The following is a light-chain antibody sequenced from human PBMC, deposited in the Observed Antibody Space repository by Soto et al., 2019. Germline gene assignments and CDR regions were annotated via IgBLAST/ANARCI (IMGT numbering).Light chain of an antibody. CDR2: STS. Sequence: EIGLTQSQGTLSLSPGERATLACRASQSVNNSYLTWYQQKPGQAHRLLIYSTSNRATGIPDRFSGSGSGTDFTLTISRLEPEDFAVYYCHQYGSSPRTFGQGTKVEI. J-gene: IGKJ1*01. CDR3: HQYGSSPRT. CDR1: QSVNNSY. V-gene: IGKV3-20*01.